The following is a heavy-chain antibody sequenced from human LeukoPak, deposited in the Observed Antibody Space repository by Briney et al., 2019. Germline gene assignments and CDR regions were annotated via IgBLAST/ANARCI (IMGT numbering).Heavy chain of an antibody. J-gene: IGHJ3*02. CDR1: GGSLSSGSYY. CDR2: SIYYSGSIYFSGSS. D-gene: IGHD1-26*01. CDR3: ARESGIVYSGSYLFLESDAFDI. Sequence: SETLSLTCTVSGGSLSSGSYYWGWIRQPPGKGLEWIGSIYYSGSIYFSGSSDYNPSLKSRVTISGDTSKNHFSLRLSSVTAADTAVYYCARESGIVYSGSYLFLESDAFDIWGQGTMVTVSS. V-gene: IGHV4-39*07.